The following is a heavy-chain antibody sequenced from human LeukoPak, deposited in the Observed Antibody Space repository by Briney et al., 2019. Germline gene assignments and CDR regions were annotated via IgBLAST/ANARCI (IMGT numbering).Heavy chain of an antibody. CDR3: ARSRSIAAAAPHDY. CDR2: IYHSGST. J-gene: IGHJ4*02. D-gene: IGHD6-13*01. CDR1: GYSISSGYY. Sequence: SETLSLTCTVSGYSISSGYYWGWIRQPPGKGLEWIGGIYHSGSTYYNPSLKSRVTISVDTSKNQFSLKLSSVTAADTAVYYCARSRSIAAAAPHDYWGQGTLVTVSS. V-gene: IGHV4-38-2*02.